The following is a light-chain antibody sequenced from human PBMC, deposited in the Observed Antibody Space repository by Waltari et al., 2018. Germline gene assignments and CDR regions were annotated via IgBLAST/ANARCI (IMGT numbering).Light chain of an antibody. CDR3: AAWDDRLYTVM. V-gene: IGLV1-47*01. Sequence: QSVLTQPPSASGTPGQRVTISCSGGATNIGVNFVYWYRQLPGTAPKLLLYKTDQRPSGVPDLISGSKSGTSASLVISGLRSEDEADYYCAAWDDRLYTVMFGGGTKLTVL. J-gene: IGLJ3*02. CDR1: ATNIGVNF. CDR2: KTD.